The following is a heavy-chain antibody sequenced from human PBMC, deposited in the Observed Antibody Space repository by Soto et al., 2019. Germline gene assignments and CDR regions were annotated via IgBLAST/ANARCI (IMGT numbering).Heavy chain of an antibody. CDR2: IYSGGST. V-gene: IGHV3-66*01. D-gene: IGHD2-2*01. CDR3: ASSAIVAVPAAKAHYYGMDV. CDR1: GFTVSSNY. J-gene: IGHJ6*02. Sequence: GGSLRLSCAASGFTVSSNYMSWVRQAPGKGLEWVSVIYSGGSTYYADSVKGRFTISRDNSKNTLYLQMNSRRAEDTAVYYCASSAIVAVPAAKAHYYGMDVWGQGTTVTVSS.